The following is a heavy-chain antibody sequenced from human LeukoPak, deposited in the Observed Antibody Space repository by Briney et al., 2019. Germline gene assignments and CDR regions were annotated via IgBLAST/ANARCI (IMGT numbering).Heavy chain of an antibody. Sequence: GRSLRLSCAASGFTFSSYGMHWVRQAPGKGLEWVAVISYDGSNKYYADSVKGRFTISRDDAKNSLYLQMNSLRAEDSAVYYCARDWRDQLLHPYYFDYWGQGALVTVSS. CDR2: ISYDGSNK. V-gene: IGHV3-30*03. CDR3: ARDWRDQLLHPYYFDY. D-gene: IGHD1-1*01. J-gene: IGHJ4*02. CDR1: GFTFSSYG.